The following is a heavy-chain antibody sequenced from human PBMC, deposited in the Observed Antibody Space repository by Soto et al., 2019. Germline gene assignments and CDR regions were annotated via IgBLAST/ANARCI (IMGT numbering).Heavy chain of an antibody. CDR2: ISAYNGNT. D-gene: IGHD3-10*01. CDR3: ARLPRSRYYYGSGSYEFDY. Sequence: ASVKVSCKASGYTFTSYGISWVRQAPGQGLEWMGWISAYNGNTNYAQKLQGRVTMTTDTSTSTAYMELRSVRSDDTAVYYCARLPRSRYYYGSGSYEFDYWCRGTLVTV. CDR1: GYTFTSYG. V-gene: IGHV1-18*01. J-gene: IGHJ4*02.